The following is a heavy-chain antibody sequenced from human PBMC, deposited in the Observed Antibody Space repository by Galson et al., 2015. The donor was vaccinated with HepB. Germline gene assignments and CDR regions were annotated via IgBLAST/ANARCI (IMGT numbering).Heavy chain of an antibody. J-gene: IGHJ4*02. CDR3: ARDLSMVRGVIALYY. V-gene: IGHV3-48*02. CDR1: GFTFDDYG. D-gene: IGHD3-10*01. CDR2: ISSSSSTI. Sequence: SLRLSCAASGFTFDDYGMSWVRQAPGKGLEWVSYISSSSSTIYYADSVKGRFTISRDNAKNSLYLQMNSLRDEDTAVYYCARDLSMVRGVIALYYWGQGTLVTVSS.